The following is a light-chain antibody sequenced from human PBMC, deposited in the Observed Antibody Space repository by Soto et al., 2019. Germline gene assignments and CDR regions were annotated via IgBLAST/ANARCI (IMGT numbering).Light chain of an antibody. CDR2: EVS. CDR3: SSYAGSNNV. J-gene: IGLJ1*01. CDR1: SSDVGGYNY. V-gene: IGLV2-8*01. Sequence: QSALTQPPSPSGSPGQSVTISCTGTSSDVGGYNYVSWYQQHPGKAPRLMIYEVSKRPSGVPDRFSGSKSGNAASLTVSGLQAEEEADYYCSSYAGSNNVFGTGTKVTVL.